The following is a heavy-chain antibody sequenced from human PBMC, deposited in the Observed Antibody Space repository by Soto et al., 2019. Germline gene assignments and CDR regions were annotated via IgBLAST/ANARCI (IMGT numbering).Heavy chain of an antibody. CDR2: ISYDGSNK. CDR3: AKDLHSSSWYEPHEAEDYSYGMDV. V-gene: IGHV3-30*18. D-gene: IGHD6-13*01. J-gene: IGHJ6*02. Sequence: GGSLRLSCAASGFTFSSYGMHWVRQAPGKGLEWVAVISYDGSNKYYADSVKGRFTISRDNSKNTLYLQMNSLRAEDTAVYYCAKDLHSSSWYEPHEAEDYSYGMDVWGQGPIVTVAS. CDR1: GFTFSSYG.